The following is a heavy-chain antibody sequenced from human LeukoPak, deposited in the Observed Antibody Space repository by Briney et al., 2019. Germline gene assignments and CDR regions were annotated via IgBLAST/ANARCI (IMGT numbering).Heavy chain of an antibody. D-gene: IGHD2-15*01. CDR3: ARALGLRYCSGGSCPHDAFDI. CDR2: VSPYNGNT. V-gene: IGHV1-18*01. Sequence: GASVKVSCKASGYSFTTYGITWVRQAPGQGLEWMGWVSPYNGNTNYAQHLQGRVTMTTDTSTTTAYMELTRLRSDDTAVYYCARALGLRYCSGGSCPHDAFDIWGQGTMVTVSS. CDR1: GYSFTTYG. J-gene: IGHJ3*02.